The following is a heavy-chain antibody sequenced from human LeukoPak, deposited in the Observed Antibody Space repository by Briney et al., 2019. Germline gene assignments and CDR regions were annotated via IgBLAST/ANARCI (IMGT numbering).Heavy chain of an antibody. CDR1: GGTFSSYA. Sequence: SVKVSCKASGGTFSSYAISWVRQAPGQGLEWMGGIIPIFGTANYAQKFQGRVTITADESTSTAYMELRSLRSDDTAVYYCARDLMFYYYDSSGPNAFDIWGQGTMVTVSS. J-gene: IGHJ3*02. D-gene: IGHD3-22*01. CDR2: IIPIFGTA. V-gene: IGHV1-69*13. CDR3: ARDLMFYYYDSSGPNAFDI.